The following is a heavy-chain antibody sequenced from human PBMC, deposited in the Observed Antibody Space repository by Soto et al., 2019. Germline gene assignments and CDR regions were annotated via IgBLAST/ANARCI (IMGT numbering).Heavy chain of an antibody. V-gene: IGHV3-23*04. CDR3: TRDWERDSEAFFDY. CDR1: GFTFSTYA. CDR2: IYTSGVP. J-gene: IGHJ4*02. Sequence: EVQLVESGGGLIQPGGSLRLSCAASGFTFSTYAMSWVRQSPGKGLEWVSGIYTSGVPKYADSVQGRFTISRDDSKNTLYLQMNSLRAEDTAVYYCTRDWERDSEAFFDYWGQGTLVTVSS. D-gene: IGHD3-3*02.